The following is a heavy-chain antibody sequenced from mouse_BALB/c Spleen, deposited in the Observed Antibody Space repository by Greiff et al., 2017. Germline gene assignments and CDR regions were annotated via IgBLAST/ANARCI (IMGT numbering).Heavy chain of an antibody. J-gene: IGHJ4*01. D-gene: IGHD1-2*01. CDR2: IWSGGST. V-gene: IGHV2-2*02. Sequence: QVQLQQSGPGLVQPSQSLSITCTASGFSLTSYGVHWVRQSPGKGLEWLGVIWSGGSTDYNAAFISRLSISKDNSKCRVFFKMNSLQANDTAIYYCARNSTAYYYAMDYWGQGTSVTVSS. CDR1: GFSLTSYG. CDR3: ARNSTAYYYAMDY.